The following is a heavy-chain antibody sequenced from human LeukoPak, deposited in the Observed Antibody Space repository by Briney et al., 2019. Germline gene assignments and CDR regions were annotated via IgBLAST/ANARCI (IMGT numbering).Heavy chain of an antibody. CDR2: IYSGGST. Sequence: GSLRLSCAASGFTVSSNYMSWVRQAPGKGLEWVSVIYSGGSTYYADSVKGRFTISRDNSKNTLYLQMNSLRVEDTAMYYCTRGKLIVLVPAPIWGQGTMVTVSS. V-gene: IGHV3-53*05. J-gene: IGHJ3*02. CDR3: TRGKLIVLVPAPI. CDR1: GFTVSSNY. D-gene: IGHD2-2*01.